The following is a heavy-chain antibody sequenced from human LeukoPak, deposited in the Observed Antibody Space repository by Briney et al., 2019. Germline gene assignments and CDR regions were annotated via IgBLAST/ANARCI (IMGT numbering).Heavy chain of an antibody. CDR2: IYYSGST. Sequence: SETLSLTCTVSGGSISSYYWSWIRQPPGKGLEWIGNIYYSGSTNYNPSRKSRVTISVDTSKNQFSLKLSSVTAADTAVYYCTRGSIAYYYMDAWGKGTTVTISS. V-gene: IGHV4-59*01. D-gene: IGHD3-22*01. CDR1: GGSISSYY. CDR3: TRGSIAYYYMDA. J-gene: IGHJ6*03.